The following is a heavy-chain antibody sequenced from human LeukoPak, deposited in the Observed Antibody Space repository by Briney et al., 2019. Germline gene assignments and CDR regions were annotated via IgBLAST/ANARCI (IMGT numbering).Heavy chain of an antibody. CDR1: GFTFSSYA. Sequence: GGSLRLSCAASGFTFSSYAMSWVRQAPGKGLEWVSAISGSGGSTYYADSVKGRFTISRDNSKNSLYLQMNSLRTEDTALYYCAKDIRGYSYGYPDAFDIWGQGTMVTVSS. CDR2: ISGSGGST. D-gene: IGHD5-18*01. V-gene: IGHV3-43*02. J-gene: IGHJ3*02. CDR3: AKDIRGYSYGYPDAFDI.